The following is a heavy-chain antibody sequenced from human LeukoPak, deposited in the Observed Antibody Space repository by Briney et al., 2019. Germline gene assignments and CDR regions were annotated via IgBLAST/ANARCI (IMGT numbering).Heavy chain of an antibody. Sequence: SETLSLTCTVSGGSIRSYYWSWIRQPPGKGLEWIGYIYYSGSTNYNPSLKSRVTMSVDTSKNQASLKLSSVTSADTAVYYCARHSGNYGGAFDIWGQGTMVTVSS. CDR1: GGSIRSYY. D-gene: IGHD1-7*01. CDR3: ARHSGNYGGAFDI. V-gene: IGHV4-59*01. CDR2: IYYSGST. J-gene: IGHJ3*02.